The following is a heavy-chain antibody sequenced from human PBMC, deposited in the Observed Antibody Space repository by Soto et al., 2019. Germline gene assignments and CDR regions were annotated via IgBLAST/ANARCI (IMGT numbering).Heavy chain of an antibody. CDR3: ARGGSERGGDWTYFLSAY. D-gene: IGHD1-7*01. CDR1: GGTLSNYA. J-gene: IGHJ4*02. V-gene: IGHV1-69*01. Sequence: QVQLVQSGAEVKKPGSSVKVSCKASGGTLSNYAISWVRQAPGQGLEWMGGVLPIFRTTNYAQQFQGRVTITADESTRTAYMELNNLTYEDTAVYYCARGGSERGGDWTYFLSAYWGQGTQVTVSS. CDR2: VLPIFRTT.